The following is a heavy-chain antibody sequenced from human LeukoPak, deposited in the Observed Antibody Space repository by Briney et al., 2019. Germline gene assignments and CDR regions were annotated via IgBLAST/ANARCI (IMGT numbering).Heavy chain of an antibody. CDR1: GFTFTGSA. CDR3: AADKRISNWLFYYYMDV. Sequence: ASVKVSCKAYGFTFTGSAVQWVRQARGQRIEWIGWIVVGSGNTNYAQRFQERVTITRDMSTSTAYMELSSLRSEDTAVYYCAADKRISNWLFYYYMDVWGKGTTVTVSS. V-gene: IGHV1-58*01. J-gene: IGHJ6*03. D-gene: IGHD6-13*01. CDR2: IVVGSGNT.